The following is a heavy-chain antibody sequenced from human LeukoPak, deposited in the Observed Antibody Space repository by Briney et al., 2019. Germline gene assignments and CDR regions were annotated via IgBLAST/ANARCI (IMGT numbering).Heavy chain of an antibody. Sequence: PGGSLRLSCAASGFTFSSYAMHWVRQAPGKGLEWVAVISYDGSIKYYADSVKGRFTISRDNSKNTLYLQMNSLRAEDTAVYYCVSFYETYWGRGTLVTVSS. V-gene: IGHV3-30-3*01. CDR1: GFTFSSYA. CDR3: VSFYETY. D-gene: IGHD2/OR15-2a*01. CDR2: ISYDGSIK. J-gene: IGHJ4*02.